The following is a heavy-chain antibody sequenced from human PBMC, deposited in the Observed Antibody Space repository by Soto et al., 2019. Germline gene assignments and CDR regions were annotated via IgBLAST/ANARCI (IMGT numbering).Heavy chain of an antibody. J-gene: IGHJ6*02. CDR3: ARDGRTPNYYYYYGMDV. Sequence: GGSLRLSCAASGFTFSSYAMSWVRQAPGKGLEWVSAISGSGGSTYYADSVKGRFTISRDNAKNSLYLQMNSLRAEDTAVYYCARDGRTPNYYYYYGMDVWGQGTTVTVSS. CDR2: ISGSGGST. CDR1: GFTFSSYA. V-gene: IGHV3-23*01.